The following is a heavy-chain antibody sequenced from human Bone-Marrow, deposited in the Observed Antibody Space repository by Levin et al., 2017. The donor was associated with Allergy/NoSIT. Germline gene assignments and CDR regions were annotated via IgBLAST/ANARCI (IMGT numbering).Heavy chain of an antibody. V-gene: IGHV3-64D*06. J-gene: IGHJ4*02. D-gene: IGHD3-10*01. Sequence: GESLKISCSASGFTFSSYAMHWVRQAPGKGLEYVSAISSNGGSTYYADSVKGRFTISRDNSKNTLYLQMSSLRAEDTAVYYCVNMISITMVRGVIDLLDYWGQGTLVTVSS. CDR2: ISSNGGST. CDR3: VNMISITMVRGVIDLLDY. CDR1: GFTFSSYA.